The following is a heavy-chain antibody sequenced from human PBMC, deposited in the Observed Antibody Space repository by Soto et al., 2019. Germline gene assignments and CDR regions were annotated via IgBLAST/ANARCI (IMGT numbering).Heavy chain of an antibody. CDR1: GFTFDDYA. V-gene: IGHV3-9*01. Sequence: EVQLVESGGDVVQPGRSLRLSCAASGFTFDDYAMHWVRQAPGKGLEWVSGISWSSSSTDYADSVKGRFTISRDNAKNSLSLQMSSLRAEDTAVYYCGKDIRDYYYGLEVWCQGTTVIVSS. CDR3: GKDIRDYYYGLEV. CDR2: ISWSSSST. J-gene: IGHJ6*02.